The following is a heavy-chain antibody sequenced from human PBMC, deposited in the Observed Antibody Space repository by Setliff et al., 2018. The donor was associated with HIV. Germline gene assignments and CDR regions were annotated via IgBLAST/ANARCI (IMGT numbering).Heavy chain of an antibody. V-gene: IGHV3-30*04. D-gene: IGHD6-19*01. CDR1: GITFSNDV. Sequence: PGGSLRLSCAASGITFSNDVLHWVRQAPGKGLEWVAVVSEDSSTIFYVDSVKGRFTISRDNSENTLYPQMNSLRPEDTAVYYCAKKGYGSGRSDVLDIWGQGTLVTVSS. J-gene: IGHJ3*02. CDR3: AKKGYGSGRSDVLDI. CDR2: VSEDSSTI.